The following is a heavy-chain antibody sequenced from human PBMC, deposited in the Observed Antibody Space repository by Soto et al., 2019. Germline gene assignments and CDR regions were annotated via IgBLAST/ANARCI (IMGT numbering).Heavy chain of an antibody. CDR3: ARDHYDFWSGYFWYFDL. CDR2: INPNSGGT. Sequence: ASVKVSCKASGYTFTGYYMHWVRQAPGQGLEWMGWINPNSGGTNYAQKFQGRVTMTRDTSISTAYMELSRLRSDDTAVYYCARDHYDFWSGYFWYFDLWGRGTLVTVS. V-gene: IGHV1-2*02. CDR1: GYTFTGYY. D-gene: IGHD3-3*01. J-gene: IGHJ2*01.